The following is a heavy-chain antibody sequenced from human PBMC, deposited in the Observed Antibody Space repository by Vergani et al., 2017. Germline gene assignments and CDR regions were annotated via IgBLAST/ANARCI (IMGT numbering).Heavy chain of an antibody. J-gene: IGHJ6*02. CDR3: AKARRPTSIAAAPYV. Sequence: EVQLVESGGGLVQPGRSLRLSCAASGFTFDDYAMHWVRQAPGKGLEWVSGISWNSGSIGYADSVKGRFTISRDNAKNSLYLQMNSLRAEDMALYYCAKARRPTSIAAAPYVWGQGTTVTVSS. CDR2: ISWNSGSI. D-gene: IGHD6-13*01. V-gene: IGHV3-9*03. CDR1: GFTFDDYA.